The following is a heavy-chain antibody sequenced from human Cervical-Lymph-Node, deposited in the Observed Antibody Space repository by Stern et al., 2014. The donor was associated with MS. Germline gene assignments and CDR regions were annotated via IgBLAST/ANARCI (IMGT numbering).Heavy chain of an antibody. V-gene: IGHV5-51*01. J-gene: IGHJ4*02. CDR1: GYSFTANW. Sequence: EVQLVESGAEVKKPGESLKISCKGSGYSFTANWIAWVRQMPGKGLEWMGMIYPGDSAAKYSPSFQGQFPISADKSISTAYLQWSSLKASDTAMYYCARDYGDYAFDYWGQGTLVTVSS. CDR2: IYPGDSAA. D-gene: IGHD4-17*01. CDR3: ARDYGDYAFDY.